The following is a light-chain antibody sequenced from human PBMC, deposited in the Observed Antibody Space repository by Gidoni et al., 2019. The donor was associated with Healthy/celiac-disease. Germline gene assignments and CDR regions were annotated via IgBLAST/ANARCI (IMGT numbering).Light chain of an antibody. CDR3: QSYDSSLSGVG. CDR2: GNS. CDR1: SSHIGAGYD. V-gene: IGLV1-40*01. J-gene: IGLJ2*01. Sequence: QSVLTQPPSVSGAPGQRVTIACTGSSSHIGAGYDVHWYQQLPGTAPKRLIYGNSKRPSGVPDRFSGAKSGTSASLAITGLQAEDEADYYCQSYDSSLSGVGFGGGTKLTVL.